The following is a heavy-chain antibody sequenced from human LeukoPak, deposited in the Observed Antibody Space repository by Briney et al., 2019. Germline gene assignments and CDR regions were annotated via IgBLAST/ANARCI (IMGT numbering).Heavy chain of an antibody. V-gene: IGHV1-46*01. D-gene: IGHD3-22*01. Sequence: ASVKVSCKASGGTFSSYAISWVRQAPGQGLEWMGIINPSGGSTSYAQKFQGRVTMTRDTSASTVYMELSSLRSEDTAVYYCARVTYYYDSSGVDYWGQGTLVTVSS. CDR1: GGTFSSYA. CDR3: ARVTYYYDSSGVDY. CDR2: INPSGGST. J-gene: IGHJ4*02.